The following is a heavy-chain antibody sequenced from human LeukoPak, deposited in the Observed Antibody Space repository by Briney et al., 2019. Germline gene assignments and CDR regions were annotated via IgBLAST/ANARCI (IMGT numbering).Heavy chain of an antibody. J-gene: IGHJ5*02. CDR2: INADGSAT. CDR1: GFTFSSHW. V-gene: IGHV3-74*01. CDR3: VRGALRDCSYTSCTRGNWFDP. Sequence: GGSLRLSCAASGFTFSSHWMHWVRQAPEKGLMGVSHINADGSATYYAASVKGRFTISRDNARNTLYLQMHSLTAEDTGVYYCVRGALRDCSYTSCTRGNWFDPWGRRTLVTVSS. D-gene: IGHD2-2*01.